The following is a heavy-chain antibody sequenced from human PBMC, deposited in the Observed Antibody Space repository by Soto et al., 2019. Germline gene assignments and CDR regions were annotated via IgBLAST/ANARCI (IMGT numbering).Heavy chain of an antibody. CDR1: GGSVSSGGYY. Sequence: PSETLYLTCTVSGGSVSSGGYYWSWIRQHPGKGLEWIGYIYYSGSTYYNPSLKSRVTISVDTSKNQFSLKLSSVTAADTAVYYCARVSDTAMPNNWFDPWGQGTLVTVSS. V-gene: IGHV4-31*03. J-gene: IGHJ5*02. CDR3: ARVSDTAMPNNWFDP. D-gene: IGHD5-18*01. CDR2: IYYSGST.